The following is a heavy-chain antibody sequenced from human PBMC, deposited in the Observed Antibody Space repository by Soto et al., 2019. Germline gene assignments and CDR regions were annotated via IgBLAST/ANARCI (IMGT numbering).Heavy chain of an antibody. Sequence: QITFKESGPTLVKPTQTLTLTCTFSGFSLTTRGVGVGWIRQPPGKALEWVALIYWDDDKRYSPSLKSRLTITKDTSKNQVVLTLTNMDPVDTATYYCAHVPGSGQLLYSYYYYMDVWGKGATVAVS. CDR2: IYWDDDK. CDR1: GFSLTTRGVG. D-gene: IGHD3-10*01. CDR3: AHVPGSGQLLYSYYYYMDV. V-gene: IGHV2-5*02. J-gene: IGHJ6*03.